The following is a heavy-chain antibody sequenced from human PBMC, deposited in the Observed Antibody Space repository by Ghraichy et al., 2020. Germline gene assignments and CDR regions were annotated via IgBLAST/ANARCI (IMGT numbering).Heavy chain of an antibody. Sequence: SVKVSCKASGGTFSSYTINWVRQAPGQGLEWMGGIIPSFGTSNYAQKFQGRVTITADESTSTAYMELSSLRSDDAAVYYCARNHPVVGTTTTASYFDYWGQGTLVTVSS. J-gene: IGHJ4*02. D-gene: IGHD1-26*01. CDR1: GGTFSSYT. CDR2: IIPSFGTS. CDR3: ARNHPVVGTTTTASYFDY. V-gene: IGHV1-69*13.